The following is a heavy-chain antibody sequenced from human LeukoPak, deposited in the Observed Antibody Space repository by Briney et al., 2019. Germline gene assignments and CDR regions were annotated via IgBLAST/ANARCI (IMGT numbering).Heavy chain of an antibody. Sequence: GGSLRLSCAASGFTFSTYWMSWVRQAPGKGLEWVANINPDGSAKFFVDSVKGRFTISRDNSKNTLYLQMNSLRAEDTAVYYCARGDSISWYAYWGRGILVTVSS. CDR2: INPDGSAK. J-gene: IGHJ4*02. CDR1: GFTFSTYW. V-gene: IGHV3-7*03. D-gene: IGHD6-13*01. CDR3: ARGDSISWYAY.